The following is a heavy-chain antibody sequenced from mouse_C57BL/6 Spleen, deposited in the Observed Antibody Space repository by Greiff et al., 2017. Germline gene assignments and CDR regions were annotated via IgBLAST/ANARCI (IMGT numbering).Heavy chain of an antibody. V-gene: IGHV2-2*01. CDR1: GFSLTSYG. CDR3: ARGNYYAMDY. D-gene: IGHD2-1*01. J-gene: IGHJ4*01. CDR2: IWSGGST. Sequence: VQLQQSGPGLVQPSPSLSITCTASGFSLTSYGVHWVRQSPGKGLEWLGVIWSGGSTDYNAAFISRLGISKDNSKSQVFFKMNRLQADDTAIYYGARGNYYAMDYWGQGTSVTVSS.